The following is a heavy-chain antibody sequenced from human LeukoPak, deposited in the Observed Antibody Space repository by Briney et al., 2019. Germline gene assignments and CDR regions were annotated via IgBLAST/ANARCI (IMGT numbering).Heavy chain of an antibody. CDR2: IYYSGST. J-gene: IGHJ6*02. CDR3: ARTGGYSYGYSNYGMDV. CDR1: GGSISSYY. D-gene: IGHD5-18*01. V-gene: IGHV4-59*01. Sequence: SGTLSLTCGVSGGSISSYYWSWIRQPPGKGLEWIGYIYYSGSTNYNPSLKSRVTISVDTSKNQFSLKLSSVTAADTAVYYCARTGGYSYGYSNYGMDVWGQGTTVTVSS.